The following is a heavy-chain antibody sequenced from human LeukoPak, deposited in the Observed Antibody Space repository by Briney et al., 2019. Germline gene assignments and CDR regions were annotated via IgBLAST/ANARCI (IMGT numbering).Heavy chain of an antibody. J-gene: IGHJ4*02. Sequence: SQTLSLTCIVSGDSISSGDDYWTWIRQHPGQGLVWIGCIYYSGSTYYNLSLQSRVIISVDTSKNQFSLNLSSVTAADTAVYYCARVREATIAPFFDYWGQGTLVTVSS. CDR1: GDSISSGDDY. CDR3: ARVREATIAPFFDY. CDR2: IYYSGST. D-gene: IGHD6-13*01. V-gene: IGHV4-31*02.